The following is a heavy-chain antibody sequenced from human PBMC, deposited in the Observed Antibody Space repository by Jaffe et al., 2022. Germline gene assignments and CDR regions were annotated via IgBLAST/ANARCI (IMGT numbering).Heavy chain of an antibody. CDR3: AKSVTPDAFDI. CDR2: IYSGGST. Sequence: EVQLVESGGGLVQPGGSLRLSCAASGFTVSSNYMSWVRQAPGKGLEWVSVIYSGGSTYYADSVKGRFTISRDNSKNTLYLQMNSLRAEDTAVYYCAKSVTPDAFDIWGQGTMVTVSS. CDR1: GFTVSSNY. J-gene: IGHJ3*02. D-gene: IGHD4-4*01. V-gene: IGHV3-66*02.